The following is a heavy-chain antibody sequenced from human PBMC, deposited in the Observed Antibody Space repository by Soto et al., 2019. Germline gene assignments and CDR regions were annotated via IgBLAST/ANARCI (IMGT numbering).Heavy chain of an antibody. D-gene: IGHD3-16*02. CDR3: ARDPMITFGGVIVIRHFDY. Sequence: GGSLRLSCAASGFTFSSYSMNWVRQAPGKGLEWVSYISSSSSTIYYADSVKGRFTISRDNAKNSLYLQMNSLRAEDTAVYYCARDPMITFGGVIVIRHFDYWGQGTLVTVSS. V-gene: IGHV3-48*01. J-gene: IGHJ4*02. CDR2: ISSSSSTI. CDR1: GFTFSSYS.